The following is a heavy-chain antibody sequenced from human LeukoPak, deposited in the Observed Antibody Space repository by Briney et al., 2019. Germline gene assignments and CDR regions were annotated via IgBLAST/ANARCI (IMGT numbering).Heavy chain of an antibody. V-gene: IGHV3-30*18. CDR1: GFTFSSYG. CDR3: AKGPVGRGIAAAGTFDY. D-gene: IGHD6-13*01. CDR2: ISYDGSNK. J-gene: IGHJ4*02. Sequence: GGSLRLSCAASGFTFSSYGMHWVRQAPGKGLEWVAVISYDGSNKYYADSVKGRFTISRDNSKNTLYLQMNSLRAEDTAVYYCAKGPVGRGIAAAGTFDYWGQGTLVTVSS.